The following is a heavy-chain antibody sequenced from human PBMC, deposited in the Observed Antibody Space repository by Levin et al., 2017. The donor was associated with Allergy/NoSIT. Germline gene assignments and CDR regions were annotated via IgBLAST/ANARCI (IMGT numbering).Heavy chain of an antibody. V-gene: IGHV4-39*01. CDR3: TRGRQLANFDH. D-gene: IGHD6-13*01. CDR2: ISYSGST. CDR1: GGSISSSKYY. Sequence: ASETLSLNCSVSGGSISSSKYYWGWIRQPPGKGLEWIGSISYSGSTFYNPSLKIRLTISVHTSNNQFSLRLTSMTAADTAVYHCTRGRQLANFDHWGQGNLVTVSS. J-gene: IGHJ4*02.